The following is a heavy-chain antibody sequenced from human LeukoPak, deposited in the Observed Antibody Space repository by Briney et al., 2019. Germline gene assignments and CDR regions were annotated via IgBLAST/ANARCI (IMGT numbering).Heavy chain of an antibody. CDR2: IYNSGST. D-gene: IGHD3-3*01. CDR3: ARLEWLSEYFYHYFIDV. V-gene: IGHV4-61*08. CDR1: GGSISSGGYY. J-gene: IGHJ6*03. Sequence: SQTLSLTCAVSGGSISSGGYYWSWIRQPPGQGLEWIGHIYNSGSTNYNPSLKSRVTISVDTSKNQFSLKLSSVTAADTAVYYCARLEWLSEYFYHYFIDVWGKGTTIAVSS.